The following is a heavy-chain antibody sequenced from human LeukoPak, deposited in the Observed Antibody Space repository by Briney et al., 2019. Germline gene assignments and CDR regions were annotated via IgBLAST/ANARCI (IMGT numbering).Heavy chain of an antibody. CDR1: GLTVRNNF. D-gene: IGHD3-10*02. J-gene: IGHJ6*04. V-gene: IGHV3-48*04. Sequence: GSLRLSCAASGLTVRNNFMSWVRQAPGKGLEWVSYISSSGSTIYYADSVKGRFTISRDNAKNSLYLQMNSLRAEDTAVYYCAELGITMIGGVWGKGTTVTISS. CDR3: AELGITMIGGV. CDR2: ISSSGSTI.